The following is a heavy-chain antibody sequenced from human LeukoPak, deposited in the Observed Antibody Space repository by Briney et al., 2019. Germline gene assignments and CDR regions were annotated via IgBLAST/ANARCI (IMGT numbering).Heavy chain of an antibody. CDR2: VYHSGST. V-gene: IGHV4-4*02. Sequence: PSETLSLTCAVSGDSINTNHWWSWVRQPPGKGLEWIGEVYHSGSTNYNPSLKSRVTISVDKSKNLFSLKLTSVTAADTAMYYCASARWEYWGQGTLVTVSS. CDR3: ASARWEY. J-gene: IGHJ4*02. D-gene: IGHD1-26*01. CDR1: GDSINTNHW.